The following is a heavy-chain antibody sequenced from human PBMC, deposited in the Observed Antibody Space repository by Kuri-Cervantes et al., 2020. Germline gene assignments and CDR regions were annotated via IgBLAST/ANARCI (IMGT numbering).Heavy chain of an antibody. Sequence: ASVKVSCKASGYTFTSYAMNWARQAPGQGLEWMGLINTNTGNPTYAQGFTGRFVFSLDTSLSTAYLQISSLKAEDTAVYYCARANCPTPGRPANWFDPWGQGTLVTVSS. CDR3: ARANCPTPGRPANWFDP. D-gene: IGHD7-27*01. CDR1: GYTFTSYA. J-gene: IGHJ5*02. V-gene: IGHV7-4-1*02. CDR2: INTNTGNP.